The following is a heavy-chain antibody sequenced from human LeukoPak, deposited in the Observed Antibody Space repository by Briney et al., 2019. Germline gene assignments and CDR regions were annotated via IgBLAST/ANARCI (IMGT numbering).Heavy chain of an antibody. J-gene: IGHJ4*02. CDR2: IKQDGSET. CDR1: GFTFSSYW. Sequence: GGSLRLSCAASGFTFSSYWMGWVRQAPGQGLEWLANIKQDGSETYYVDSVKGRFTISRDNAKKSLFLQMNSLRAEDTAVYYCARVEGRSSCPDYWGQGTLVTVSS. D-gene: IGHD6-13*01. V-gene: IGHV3-7*01. CDR3: ARVEGRSSCPDY.